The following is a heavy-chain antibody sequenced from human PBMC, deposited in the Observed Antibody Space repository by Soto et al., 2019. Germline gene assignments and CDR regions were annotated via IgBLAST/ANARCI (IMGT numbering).Heavy chain of an antibody. CDR2: IYWNDDK. CDR3: AHTYDSGYDLHPGGPFDI. Sequence: SGPTLVNPTQTLTLTCTFSGFSLSTSGVGVGWIRQPPGKALEWLALIYWNDDKRYSPSLKSRLTITKDTSKNQVVLTMTNMDPVDTATYYCAHTYDSGYDLHPGGPFDIWGQGTMVTVSS. CDR1: GFSLSTSGVG. V-gene: IGHV2-5*01. D-gene: IGHD5-12*01. J-gene: IGHJ3*02.